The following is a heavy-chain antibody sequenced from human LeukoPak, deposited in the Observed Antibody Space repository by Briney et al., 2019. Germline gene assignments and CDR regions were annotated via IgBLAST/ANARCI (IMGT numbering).Heavy chain of an antibody. J-gene: IGHJ4*02. CDR3: ARPLVGDALDY. D-gene: IGHD1-26*01. V-gene: IGHV3-33*01. Sequence: GGSLRLSCAASGFTFTNYGMHWVRQAPGKGLEWVAVIWYDGSNEYYADSVKGRFTIFRDNSKNTLHLQMNSLRAEDTAVYYCARPLVGDALDYWGQGTLVTVSS. CDR1: GFTFTNYG. CDR2: IWYDGSNE.